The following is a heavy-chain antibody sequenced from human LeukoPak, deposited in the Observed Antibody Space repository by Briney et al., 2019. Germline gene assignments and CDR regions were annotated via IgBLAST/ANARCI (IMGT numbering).Heavy chain of an antibody. CDR3: ARAFGSGSYSF. CDR2: SSSGSTK. V-gene: IGHV3-48*03. Sequence: GGSLRLSCAASGFTFSSYEMNWVRQAPGKGLEWVSSSGSTKYYADSVKGRITISRDNAKKSMYLQMNSQRAEDTAVYYCARAFGSGSYSFWGQGTLVSVSS. J-gene: IGHJ4*02. CDR1: GFTFSSYE. D-gene: IGHD3-10*01.